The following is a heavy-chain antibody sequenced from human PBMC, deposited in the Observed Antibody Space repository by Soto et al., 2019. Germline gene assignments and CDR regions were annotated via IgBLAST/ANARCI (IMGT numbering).Heavy chain of an antibody. CDR3: AKDPWGSSLATFES. CDR2: VSGRGNYT. V-gene: IGHV3-23*01. J-gene: IGHJ4*02. Sequence: PGRSLRLSCAPSGITFSTYVLSWVRQAPGKGLEWVSAVSGRGNYTYYAPSVKGRFTISRDTSKKTFYLQMDSLRIEDTALYYCAKDPWGSSLATFESWGQVTPFTVSS. D-gene: IGHD3-16*01. CDR1: GITFSTYV.